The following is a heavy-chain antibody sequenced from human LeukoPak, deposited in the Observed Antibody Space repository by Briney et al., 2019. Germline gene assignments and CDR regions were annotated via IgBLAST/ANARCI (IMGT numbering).Heavy chain of an antibody. Sequence: GGSLRLSCAASGFTFSSYAMHWVRQAPGKGLEWVTLMSYDGSNKYYTDSVKGRFTISRDNSKDTLYLQVNSLRAEDTAVYYCARSTPAYSYGVDYWGQGTLVTVSS. D-gene: IGHD5-18*01. CDR3: ARSTPAYSYGVDY. J-gene: IGHJ4*02. CDR1: GFTFSSYA. CDR2: MSYDGSNK. V-gene: IGHV3-30-3*01.